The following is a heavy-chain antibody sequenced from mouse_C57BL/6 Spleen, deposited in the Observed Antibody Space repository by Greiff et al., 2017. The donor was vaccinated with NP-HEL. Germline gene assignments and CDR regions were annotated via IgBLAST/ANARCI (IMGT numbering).Heavy chain of an antibody. V-gene: IGHV1-15*01. J-gene: IGHJ2*01. CDR1: GYTFTDYE. CDR2: IDPETGGT. D-gene: IGHD2-4*01. CDR3: HYDEYDGLYLDD. Sequence: QVQLQQSGAELVRPGASVTLSCKASGYTFTDYEMHWVKQTPVHGLEWIGAIDPETGGTAYNQKFKGKAILTADKSSSTAYMELRSLTSEESAVYYWHYDEYDGLYLDDWGKGTTLTVSS.